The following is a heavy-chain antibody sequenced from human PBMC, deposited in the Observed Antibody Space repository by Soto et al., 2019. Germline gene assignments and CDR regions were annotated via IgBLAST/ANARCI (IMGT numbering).Heavy chain of an antibody. CDR1: GLAFTSSA. Sequence: SVRGSCKAGGLAFTSSAVQWVRQARGQRREWIGWIVVGSGNTNYAQKFQERVTITRDMSTSTAYMELSSLRSEDTAVYYCAVRIWGEQLVRTAYEYWGQGTLLSVSS. CDR2: IVVGSGNT. V-gene: IGHV1-58*01. J-gene: IGHJ4*02. D-gene: IGHD6-6*01. CDR3: AVRIWGEQLVRTAYEY.